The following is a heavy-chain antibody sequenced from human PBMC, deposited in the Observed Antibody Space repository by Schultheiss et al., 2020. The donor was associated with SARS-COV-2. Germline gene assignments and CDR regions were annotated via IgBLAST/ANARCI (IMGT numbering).Heavy chain of an antibody. J-gene: IGHJ4*02. V-gene: IGHV4-34*01. D-gene: IGHD3-22*01. CDR2: INHSGST. CDR3: ARGDSSGYSILFDY. CDR1: GGSFSGYY. Sequence: SETLSLTCAVYGGSFSGYYWSWIRQPPGKGLEWIGEINHSGSTNYNPSLKSRVTISVDTSKNQFSLKLSSVTAADTAVYYCARGDSSGYSILFDYWGQGTLVTGSS.